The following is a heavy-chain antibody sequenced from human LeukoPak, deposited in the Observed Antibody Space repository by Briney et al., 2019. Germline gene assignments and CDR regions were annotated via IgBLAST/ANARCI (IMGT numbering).Heavy chain of an antibody. CDR2: ISWNSGSI. J-gene: IGHJ4*02. CDR3: AKDISIAAAGNIDY. Sequence: PGGSLRLSCAASGFTFDDYAMHWVRQAPGKGLEWVSGISWNSGSIGYADSVKGRFTISRDNAKNSLYLQMNSLRAEYTALYYCAKDISIAAAGNIDYWGQGTLVTVSS. V-gene: IGHV3-9*01. D-gene: IGHD6-13*01. CDR1: GFTFDDYA.